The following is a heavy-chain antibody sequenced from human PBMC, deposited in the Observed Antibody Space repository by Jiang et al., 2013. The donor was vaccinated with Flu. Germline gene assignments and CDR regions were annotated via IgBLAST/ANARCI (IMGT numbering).Heavy chain of an antibody. CDR2: IGSSLRGSGGTA. V-gene: IGHV3-23*01. J-gene: IGHJ6*02. CDR3: AKDFIIGYGSSSEYGMDV. D-gene: IGHD3-10*01. Sequence: VQLLESGGGLVQPGGSLRLSCLASEPFKFYAMNWVRQAPGKGLEWVSSIGSSLRGSGGTANYADSVKGRLTVSRDNSKNILYLEMNSLRAEDTAIYYCAKDFIIGYGSSSEYGMDVWGQGTTVTVSS. CDR1: EPFKFYA.